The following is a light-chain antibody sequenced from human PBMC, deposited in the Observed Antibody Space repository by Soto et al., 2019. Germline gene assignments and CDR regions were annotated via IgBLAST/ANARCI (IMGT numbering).Light chain of an antibody. V-gene: IGKV3-20*01. Sequence: EVELTHSPGTLSLSPGERATLSCRASQSVSSSHLAWYQQKRGQAPRLLIYDTSTRATGIPDRFSGSGSGTDFTLTISRLGPEDFAVYHCQQYGAPPRTFGQGTTVEI. J-gene: IGKJ1*01. CDR1: QSVSSSH. CDR3: QQYGAPPRT. CDR2: DTS.